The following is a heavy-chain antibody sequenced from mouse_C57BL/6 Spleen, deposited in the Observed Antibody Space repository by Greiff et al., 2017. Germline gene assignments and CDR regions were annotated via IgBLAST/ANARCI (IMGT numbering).Heavy chain of an antibody. CDR2: IYPGDGDT. V-gene: IGHV1-82*01. Sequence: VQLQQSGPELVKPGASVKISCKASGYAFSSSWMNWVQQRPGKGLEWIGRIYPGDGDTNYNGKFKGKATLTADKSSSTAYMQLNSLTSEDSAVYFCARSVDSSGYDAMDYWGQGTSVTVSS. J-gene: IGHJ4*01. CDR3: ARSVDSSGYDAMDY. CDR1: GYAFSSSW. D-gene: IGHD3-2*02.